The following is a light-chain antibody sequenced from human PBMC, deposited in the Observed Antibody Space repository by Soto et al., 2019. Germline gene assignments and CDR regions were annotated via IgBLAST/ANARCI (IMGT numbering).Light chain of an antibody. CDR2: KAS. J-gene: IGKJ1*01. Sequence: IQMNQSPSALSASVGDRVTIACRASQNISVFLNWYQHKAGKAPKLLIYKASSLESGVPSRFSGSGSGTEFTLTISSLQPDDFATYYCQQYNTYSRTFGQGTKVDIK. CDR1: QNISVF. V-gene: IGKV1-5*03. CDR3: QQYNTYSRT.